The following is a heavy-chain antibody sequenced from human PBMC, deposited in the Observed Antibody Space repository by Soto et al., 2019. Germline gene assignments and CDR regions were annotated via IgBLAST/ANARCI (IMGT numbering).Heavy chain of an antibody. D-gene: IGHD3-22*01. Sequence: ASVKVSCKASGYTFTGYYMHWVRQAPGQGLEWMGWINPNSGGTNYAQKFQGRVTMTRDTSISTAYMELSRLRSDDTAVYYCARNYFDSSGRAINAFDIWGQGTMVIVSS. CDR1: GYTFTGYY. J-gene: IGHJ3*02. V-gene: IGHV1-2*02. CDR2: INPNSGGT. CDR3: ARNYFDSSGRAINAFDI.